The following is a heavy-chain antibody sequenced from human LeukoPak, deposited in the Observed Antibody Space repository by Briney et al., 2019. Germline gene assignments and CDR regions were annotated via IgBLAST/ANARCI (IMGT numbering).Heavy chain of an antibody. CDR1: GFTFSSYW. J-gene: IGHJ4*02. Sequence: GGSLRLSCATSGFTFSSYWMNWVRQAPGKGLEWVANIEQDGSEKNYVDSVKGRFTISRDNAKNSLYLQMSSLRAEDTAVYYCAGGRGWSSDSWGLGTLVTVSS. CDR2: IEQDGSEK. V-gene: IGHV3-7*03. D-gene: IGHD6-19*01. CDR3: AGGRGWSSDS.